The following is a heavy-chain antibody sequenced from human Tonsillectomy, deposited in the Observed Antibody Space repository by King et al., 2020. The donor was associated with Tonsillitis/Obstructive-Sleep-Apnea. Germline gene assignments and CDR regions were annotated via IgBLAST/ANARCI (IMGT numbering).Heavy chain of an antibody. CDR1: GFTFDDYG. CDR2: INWNGGSK. D-gene: IGHD4-17*01. J-gene: IGHJ4*02. V-gene: IGHV3-20*04. CDR3: ARNFGDPDY. Sequence: VQLVESGGGVVRPGGSLRLSCAASGFTFDDYGMSWVRQSPGKGLEWVSGINWNGGSKNYADSVKGRFTISRDNDKNSLCLQMNSLRVEDTAFYYCARNFGDPDYWGQGTLVTVSS.